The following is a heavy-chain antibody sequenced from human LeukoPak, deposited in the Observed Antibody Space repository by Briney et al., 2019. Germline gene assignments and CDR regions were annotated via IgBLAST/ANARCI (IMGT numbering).Heavy chain of an antibody. CDR1: GFTFSSYA. CDR2: ISYDGSNK. V-gene: IGHV3-30*04. D-gene: IGHD4-17*01. J-gene: IGHJ4*02. CDR3: ARGDSDTVAIDY. Sequence: PGGSLRLSCAASGFTFSSYAMHWVRQAPGKGLEWVAVISYDGSNKYYADSVKGRFTISRDNSKNTLYLQMNSLRAEDTAVYYCARGDSDTVAIDYWGQGTLVTVSS.